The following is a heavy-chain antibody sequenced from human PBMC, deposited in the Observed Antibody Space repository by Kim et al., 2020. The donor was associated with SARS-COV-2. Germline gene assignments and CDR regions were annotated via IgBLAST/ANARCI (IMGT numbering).Heavy chain of an antibody. J-gene: IGHJ4*02. V-gene: IGHV3-23*01. CDR2: ISPSGGKT. CDR3: TKDGREWLPRV. CDR1: GFIFSSDA. Sequence: GGSLRLSCAASGFIFSSDAVTWVRQAPGKGLEWVSTISPSGGKTYYADSVKGRFTTSRDNFKNILFLQMDSLRAEDTAVYYCTKDGREWLPRVWGQGTLVTVSS. D-gene: IGHD6-19*01.